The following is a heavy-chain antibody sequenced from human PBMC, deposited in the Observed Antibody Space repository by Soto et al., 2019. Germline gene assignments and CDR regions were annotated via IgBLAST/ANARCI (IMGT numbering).Heavy chain of an antibody. J-gene: IGHJ6*02. V-gene: IGHV3-48*02. CDR3: ARDGNSNVYYYYGMDV. CDR2: VSPTSTAK. Sequence: GGSLRLSCAASGFTFSTYSMNWVRQAPWKGLEWLSYVSPTSTAKYYADSVKGRSTISRDSVKNSLFLQMNSLRDEDTAVYYCARDGNSNVYYYYGMDVWGQGTTVTVSS. CDR1: GFTFSTYS. D-gene: IGHD4-4*01.